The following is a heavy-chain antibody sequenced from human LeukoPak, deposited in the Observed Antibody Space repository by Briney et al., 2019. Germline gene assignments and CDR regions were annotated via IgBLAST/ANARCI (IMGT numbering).Heavy chain of an antibody. CDR3: ARDSPLARDAFDI. CDR1: GGTFSSYA. J-gene: IGHJ3*02. V-gene: IGHV1-69*13. Sequence: SVKVSCKASGGTFSSYAISWVRQAPGQGLEWMGGIIPIFGTANYAQKFQGRVTITADESTSTAYMELSSLRSEDTAVYYCARDSPLARDAFDIWGQGTMVTVSS. CDR2: IIPIFGTA.